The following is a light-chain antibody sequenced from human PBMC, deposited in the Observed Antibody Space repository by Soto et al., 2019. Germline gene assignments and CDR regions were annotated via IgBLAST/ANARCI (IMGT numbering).Light chain of an antibody. CDR3: QQYDSSPWT. V-gene: IGKV3-20*01. Sequence: EIVLTQSPGTLSLSPGERATLSCRTSQSLKRNYLAWYQKKPGQAPRLFIYGASSRAAGIPDRFSGFGSGTDFTLTISRLEPDDFAVYYCQQYDSSPWTFGQGTKAEVK. CDR1: QSLKRNY. J-gene: IGKJ1*01. CDR2: GAS.